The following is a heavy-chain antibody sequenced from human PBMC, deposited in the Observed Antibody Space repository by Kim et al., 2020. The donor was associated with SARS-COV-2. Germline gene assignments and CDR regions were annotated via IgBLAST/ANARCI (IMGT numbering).Heavy chain of an antibody. CDR2: INHSGST. CDR1: GGSFSGYY. D-gene: IGHD6-6*01. CDR3: ARVAARSLDY. Sequence: SETLSLTCAVYGGSFSGYYWSWIRQPPGKGLEWIGEINHSGSTNYNPSLKSRVTISVDTSKNQFSLKLSSVTAADTAVYYCARVAARSLDYWGQGTLVTV. J-gene: IGHJ4*02. V-gene: IGHV4-34*01.